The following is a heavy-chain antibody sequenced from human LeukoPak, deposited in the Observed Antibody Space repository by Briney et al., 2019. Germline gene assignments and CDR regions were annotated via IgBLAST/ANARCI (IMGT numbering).Heavy chain of an antibody. Sequence: PGGSLRLSCAASGFTFSTFAMIWVRQPPGKGLEWVSSIFPSGGEIHYADSVRGRFTISRDNSKSTLSLQMNSLRAEDTAVYYCARDGAYRDYEYYFEDWGQGTLVTVSS. CDR2: IFPSGGEI. CDR3: ARDGAYRDYEYYFED. J-gene: IGHJ4*02. CDR1: GFTFSTFA. D-gene: IGHD4-17*01. V-gene: IGHV3-23*01.